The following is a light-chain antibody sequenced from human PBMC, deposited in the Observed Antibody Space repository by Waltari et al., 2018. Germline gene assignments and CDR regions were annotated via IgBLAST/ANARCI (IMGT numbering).Light chain of an antibody. CDR1: QSVTTN. CDR3: HQYNNGPPYN. Sequence: EIVMTQSPATLSVSPGERAVLSCRASQSVTTNLAWYQQIPGQAPRPLIYGASTRATNIPARFSGSGSGTEFNLTISSLQSEDFAVYYCHQYNNGPPYNFGQGTKLEI. J-gene: IGKJ2*01. CDR2: GAS. V-gene: IGKV3-15*01.